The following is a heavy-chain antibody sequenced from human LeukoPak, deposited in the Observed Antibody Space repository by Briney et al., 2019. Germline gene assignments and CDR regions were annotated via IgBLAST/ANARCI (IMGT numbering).Heavy chain of an antibody. CDR1: GFTFSSYA. V-gene: IGHV3-30*18. D-gene: IGHD1-26*01. CDR2: ISYDGSNK. Sequence: PGGSLRLSCAASGFTFSSYAMHWVRQAPGKGLEWVAVISYDGSNKYYADSVKGRFTISRDNSKNTLYLQMNSLRAEDTAVYYCAKDIGSYYVLDAFDIWGQGTMVTVSS. CDR3: AKDIGSYYVLDAFDI. J-gene: IGHJ3*02.